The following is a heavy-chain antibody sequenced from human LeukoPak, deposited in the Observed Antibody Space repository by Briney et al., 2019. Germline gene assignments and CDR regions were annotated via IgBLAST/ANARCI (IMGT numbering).Heavy chain of an antibody. V-gene: IGHV4-39*01. CDR2: IYYSGTT. Sequence: SETLSLTCTVSGASITGSSYYWGWIRQPPGKGQEWIGSIYYSGTTYYNPSLKSRITISVDTSKNQFSLKVNSVTAADTAVYYCARQVGVASGWYLNYWGQGTLVTVSS. J-gene: IGHJ4*02. CDR1: GASITGSSYY. D-gene: IGHD6-19*01. CDR3: ARQVGVASGWYLNY.